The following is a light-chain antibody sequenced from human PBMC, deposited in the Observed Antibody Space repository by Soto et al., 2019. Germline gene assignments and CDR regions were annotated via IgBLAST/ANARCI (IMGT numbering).Light chain of an antibody. CDR1: QSISNR. CDR3: QQYNSYT. J-gene: IGKJ1*01. CDR2: QAS. Sequence: DIQMTQSPTPLPASVGDGVPIPCRARQSISNRLAWYQQKPGTAPKVLIYQASNLQSGVPSGISGCGSGAEFTLTILSLEPDDFATYYCQQYNSYTFGQGTKVEIK. V-gene: IGKV1-5*01.